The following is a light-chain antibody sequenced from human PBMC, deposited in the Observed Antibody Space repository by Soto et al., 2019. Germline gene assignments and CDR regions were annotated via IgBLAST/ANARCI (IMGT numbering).Light chain of an antibody. J-gene: IGKJ1*01. Sequence: IQMTQSPSSLSASVGDRLSITCRASQVITNDLGWYQQKPGKAPKRLIYAASTLQSGVPSRFRGSGSGTEFTLTISSLQPEHVATYYCLQINTYPWTFGQGTKVDIK. CDR3: LQINTYPWT. V-gene: IGKV1-17*01. CDR2: AAS. CDR1: QVITND.